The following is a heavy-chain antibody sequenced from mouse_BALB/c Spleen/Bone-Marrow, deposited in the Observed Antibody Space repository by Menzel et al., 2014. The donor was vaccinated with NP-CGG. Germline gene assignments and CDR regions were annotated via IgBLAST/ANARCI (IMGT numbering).Heavy chain of an antibody. V-gene: IGHV1S127*01. CDR2: VDPSDSYT. Sequence: QVQLQQSGAELVKPGVSVKMSCKASGYTFTSYWMHWVKQRPGQGLEWIGVVDPSDSYTSYNQKFKGKATLTVDTSSSTAYIQLSSLTSEDSAVYYCTRGEVQAMDYWGQGTSVTVSS. CDR1: GYTFTSYW. J-gene: IGHJ4*01. CDR3: TRGEVQAMDY. D-gene: IGHD2-14*01.